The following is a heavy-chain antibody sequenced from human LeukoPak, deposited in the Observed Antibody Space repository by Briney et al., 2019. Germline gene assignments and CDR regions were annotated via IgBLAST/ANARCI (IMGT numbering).Heavy chain of an antibody. J-gene: IGHJ4*02. V-gene: IGHV4-39*07. CDR3: ARVIDVAAAGYFDS. D-gene: IGHD6-13*01. Sequence: PSETLSLTCTVSGGSISSSSYYWGWLRQPPGKGLEWIGSIYYSGSTYYIPSLKSRVTISVDTSKNQFSLKLSSVAAADTALYYCARVIDVAAAGYFDSWGQGTQVTVSS. CDR1: GGSISSSSYY. CDR2: IYYSGST.